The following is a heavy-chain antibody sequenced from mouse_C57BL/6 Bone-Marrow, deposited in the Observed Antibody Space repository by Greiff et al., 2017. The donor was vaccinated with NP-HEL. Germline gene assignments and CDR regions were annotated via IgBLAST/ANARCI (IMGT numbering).Heavy chain of an antibody. Sequence: QLQQSGPELVKPGASVKISCKASGYTFTDYYMNWVKQSHGKSLEWIGDINPNNGGTSYNQKFKGKATLTVDKSSSTAYMELRSLTSEDSAVYYCASPDYGDYWGQGTSVTVSS. D-gene: IGHD1-1*01. CDR3: ASPDYGDY. V-gene: IGHV1-26*01. CDR1: GYTFTDYY. J-gene: IGHJ4*01. CDR2: INPNNGGT.